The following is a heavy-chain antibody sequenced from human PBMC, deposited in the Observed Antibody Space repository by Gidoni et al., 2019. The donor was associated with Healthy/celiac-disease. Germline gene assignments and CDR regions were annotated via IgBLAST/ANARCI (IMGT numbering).Heavy chain of an antibody. D-gene: IGHD3-10*01. CDR2: ISGSGGST. J-gene: IGHJ3*02. CDR1: GFPFSSYA. Sequence: EVQLLESGGGLVQHGGSLRLSCAASGFPFSSYAMSWVRQAPGKGLEWVSAISGSGGSTYYADSVKGRFTISRDNSKNTLYLQMNSLRAEDTAVYYCAKANSGSIRNDAFDIWGQGTMVTVSS. V-gene: IGHV3-23*01. CDR3: AKANSGSIRNDAFDI.